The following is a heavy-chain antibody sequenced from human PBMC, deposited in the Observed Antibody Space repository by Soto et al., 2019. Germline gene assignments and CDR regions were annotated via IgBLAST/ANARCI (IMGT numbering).Heavy chain of an antibody. CDR3: ARQCPPDTAYDY. CDR2: IYPGDSDT. V-gene: IGHV5-51*01. D-gene: IGHD5-18*01. Sequence: GESLKISRKGSGYSFTSYWIGWVRQMPGKGLEWMGIIYPGDSDTRYSPSFQGQVTISADKSISTACLEWSGLKASDTAKYYCARQCPPDTAYDYWGQGTLVTVSS. J-gene: IGHJ4*02. CDR1: GYSFTSYW.